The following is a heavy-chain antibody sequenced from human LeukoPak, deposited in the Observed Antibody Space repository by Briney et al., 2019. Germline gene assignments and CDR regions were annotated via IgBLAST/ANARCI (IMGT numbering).Heavy chain of an antibody. J-gene: IGHJ3*02. Sequence: GGSLRLSCAASGFTFSSYEMNWVRQAPGKGLEWVSYISSSGSTIYYADSVKGRFTISRDNAKNSLYLQMNSLRAEDTAVYYRARDHDSLSDAFDIWGQGTMVTVSS. CDR1: GFTFSSYE. CDR2: ISSSGSTI. V-gene: IGHV3-48*03. D-gene: IGHD2-15*01. CDR3: ARDHDSLSDAFDI.